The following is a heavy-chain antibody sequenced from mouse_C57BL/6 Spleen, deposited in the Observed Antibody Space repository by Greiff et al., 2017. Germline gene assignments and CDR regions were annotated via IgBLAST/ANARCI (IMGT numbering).Heavy chain of an antibody. D-gene: IGHD1-1*01. CDR1: GYAFSSYW. Sequence: VMLVESGAELVKPGASVKISCKASGYAFSSYWMNWVKQRPGKGLEWIGQIYPGDGDTNYNGKFKGKATLTADKSSSTAYMQLSSLTSEDSAVYFCARGGSNHYFDYWGQGTTLTVSS. J-gene: IGHJ2*01. V-gene: IGHV1-80*01. CDR3: ARGGSNHYFDY. CDR2: IYPGDGDT.